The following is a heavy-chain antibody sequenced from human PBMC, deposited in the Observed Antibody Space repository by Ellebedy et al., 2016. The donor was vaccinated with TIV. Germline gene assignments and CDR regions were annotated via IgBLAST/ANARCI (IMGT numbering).Heavy chain of an antibody. CDR1: GFTFDDYA. J-gene: IGHJ6*02. Sequence: PGGSLRLSCAASGFTFDDYAMYWVRQAPGKGLEWVSLISGDGGSTYYAESDKGRFTISRDNSKNSLYLQMNSLRTEDTALYYCAKGVGVGYGMDVWGQGTTVTVSS. D-gene: IGHD1-26*01. CDR2: ISGDGGST. V-gene: IGHV3-43*02. CDR3: AKGVGVGYGMDV.